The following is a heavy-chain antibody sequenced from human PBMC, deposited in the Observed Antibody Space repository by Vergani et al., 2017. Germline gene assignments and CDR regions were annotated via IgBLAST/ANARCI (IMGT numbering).Heavy chain of an antibody. J-gene: IGHJ5*02. CDR1: GGTFSSYA. CDR2: IIPILGTA. D-gene: IGHD2-2*01. Sequence: QVQLVQSGAEVKKPGSSVKVSCKASGGTFSSYAISWVRQAPGQGLEWMGGIIPILGTANYAQKFQGRVTITADESTSTAYMELSSLRSEDTAVYYCARDQERCSSTSCYGWFDPWGQGTLVTVSS. CDR3: ARDQERCSSTSCYGWFDP. V-gene: IGHV1-69*11.